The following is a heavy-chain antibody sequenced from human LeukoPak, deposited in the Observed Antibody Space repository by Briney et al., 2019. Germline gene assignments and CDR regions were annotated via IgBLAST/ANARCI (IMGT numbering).Heavy chain of an antibody. CDR3: ARASVSSPAGDFDY. D-gene: IGHD6-6*01. J-gene: IGHJ4*02. CDR1: GYTFTGYY. CDR2: INPNSGGT. Sequence: GASVKVSCKASGYTFTGYYMHWVRQAPGQGLEWMGWINPNSGGTNYAQKFQGRVTMTRDTSISTAYMELSRLRSDDTAVYYCARASVSSPAGDFDYWGQGTLVTVSS. V-gene: IGHV1-2*02.